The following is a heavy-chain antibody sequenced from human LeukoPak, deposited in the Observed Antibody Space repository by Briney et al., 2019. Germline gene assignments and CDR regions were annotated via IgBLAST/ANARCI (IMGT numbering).Heavy chain of an antibody. J-gene: IGHJ6*03. D-gene: IGHD3-22*01. CDR1: GFTFGDYA. Sequence: GGCLRLSCTASGFTFGDYAMSWVRQAPGKGLEWVGFIRSKAYGGTTEYAASVKGRFTISRDDSKSIAYLQMNSLKTEDTAVYYCTRCNYDSSGYYYYYYYYMDVWGKGTTVTVSS. CDR3: TRCNYDSSGYYYYYYYYMDV. V-gene: IGHV3-49*04. CDR2: IRSKAYGGTT.